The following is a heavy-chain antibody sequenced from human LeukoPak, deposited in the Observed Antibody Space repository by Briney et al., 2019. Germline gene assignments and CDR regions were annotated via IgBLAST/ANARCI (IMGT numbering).Heavy chain of an antibody. V-gene: IGHV3-23*01. D-gene: IGHD3-3*01. J-gene: IGHJ4*02. CDR2: ISGSGGST. Sequence: GWSVRLSCAASGFTFRSYAMSWVRQAPGKGLEWVSAISGSGGSTYYADSVKGRFTTSRDNSKNSLYLQMISLRAEDTAVYYCAKDHQQYYDFWSGYDSSYFDYWGQGTLVTVSS. CDR1: GFTFRSYA. CDR3: AKDHQQYYDFWSGYDSSYFDY.